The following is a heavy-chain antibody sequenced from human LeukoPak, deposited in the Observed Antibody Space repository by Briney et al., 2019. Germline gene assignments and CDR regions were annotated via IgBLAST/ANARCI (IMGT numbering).Heavy chain of an antibody. D-gene: IGHD5-18*01. Sequence: PGGSLRLSCAASGFTFSSYGMHWVRQAPGKGLEWVAVIWYDGSNKYYADSVKGRFTISRDNSKNTLYLQMNSLRAEDTAVYYCAGLGYSYGLRAYYFDYWGQGTLVTVSS. V-gene: IGHV3-33*01. CDR3: AGLGYSYGLRAYYFDY. CDR2: IWYDGSNK. J-gene: IGHJ4*02. CDR1: GFTFSSYG.